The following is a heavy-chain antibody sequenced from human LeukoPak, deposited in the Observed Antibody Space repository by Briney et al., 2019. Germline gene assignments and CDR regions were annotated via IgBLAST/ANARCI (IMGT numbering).Heavy chain of an antibody. CDR3: ARFAGDSSGWYGNWFDP. D-gene: IGHD6-19*01. V-gene: IGHV7-4-1*02. CDR1: GYTFTSYA. J-gene: IGHJ5*02. CDR2: INTNTGNP. Sequence: ASVKVSCKASGYTFTSYAMNWVRQAPGQGLEWMGWINTNTGNPTYAQGFTGRFVFSLDTSVSTAYLQISSLKAEDTAVYYCARFAGDSSGWYGNWFDPWGQGILVTVSS.